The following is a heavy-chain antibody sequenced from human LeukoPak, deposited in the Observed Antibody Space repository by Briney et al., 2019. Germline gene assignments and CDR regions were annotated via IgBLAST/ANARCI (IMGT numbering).Heavy chain of an antibody. J-gene: IGHJ6*02. Sequence: GASVKVSCKASGYTFTSYDINWVRQVTGQGLEWMGWINPNRGNTGCAQKFQGRVTMTRNTSISTAYMELSSLRSEDTAVYYCARSAVVVVAATRDRYYGMDVWGQGTTVTVSS. CDR2: INPNRGNT. CDR3: ARSAVVVVAATRDRYYGMDV. CDR1: GYTFTSYD. D-gene: IGHD2-15*01. V-gene: IGHV1-8*01.